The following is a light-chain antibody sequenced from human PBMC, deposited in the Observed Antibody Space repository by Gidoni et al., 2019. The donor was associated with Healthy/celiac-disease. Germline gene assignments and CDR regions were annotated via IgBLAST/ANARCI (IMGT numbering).Light chain of an antibody. CDR2: DAS. J-gene: IGKJ4*01. Sequence: EIELTQSPATLSLSPGERATLSCRASQSVSSYLAWYQQKPGQAPRLLIYDASNRATGIPARFSGSGSGTDFTLTISSLAPEDFAVYYCQQRSNWPLTFXGXTKVEIK. CDR1: QSVSSY. CDR3: QQRSNWPLT. V-gene: IGKV3-11*01.